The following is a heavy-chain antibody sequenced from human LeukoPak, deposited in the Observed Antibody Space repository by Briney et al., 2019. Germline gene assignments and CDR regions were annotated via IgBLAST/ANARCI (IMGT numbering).Heavy chain of an antibody. CDR3: AKDLYYYGSGTNWFDP. Sequence: PGGSLRLSCAASGFTFSSYGMHWVRQAPGKGLEWVAFIRYDGSNKYYADSVKGRFTISRDNSKNTLYLQMNSLRAEGTAVYYCAKDLYYYGSGTNWFDPWGQGTLVTVSS. CDR2: IRYDGSNK. CDR1: GFTFSSYG. D-gene: IGHD3-10*01. V-gene: IGHV3-30*02. J-gene: IGHJ5*02.